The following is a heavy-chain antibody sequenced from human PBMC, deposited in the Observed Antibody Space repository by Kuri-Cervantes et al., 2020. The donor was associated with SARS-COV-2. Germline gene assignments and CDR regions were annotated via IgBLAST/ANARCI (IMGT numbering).Heavy chain of an antibody. D-gene: IGHD2-2*01. CDR1: GGSIKSYY. CDR2: IYDSGST. CDR3: AITEYQLLFYNWFDP. V-gene: IGHV4-4*08. J-gene: IGHJ5*02. Sequence: GSLRLSCTVSGGSIKSYYWSWIRQPPGKGLEWIGYIYDSGSTNYNPSLKSRVTTSVDTSKNQFSLKLSSVTAADTAVYYCAITEYQLLFYNWFDPWGQGTLVTVSS.